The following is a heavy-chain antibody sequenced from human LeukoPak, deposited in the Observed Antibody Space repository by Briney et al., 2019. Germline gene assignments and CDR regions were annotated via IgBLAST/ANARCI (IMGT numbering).Heavy chain of an antibody. CDR1: GGTFSSYA. V-gene: IGHV1-69*04. Sequence: SVKVSCKASGGTFSSYAISWVRQAPGQGLEWMGRIIPIFGIANYAQKFQGRVTITADKSTSTAYMELSSLRSEDTAVYYCARSSRTTDDAFDIWGQGTMATVSS. D-gene: IGHD1-1*01. J-gene: IGHJ3*02. CDR3: ARSSRTTDDAFDI. CDR2: IIPIFGIA.